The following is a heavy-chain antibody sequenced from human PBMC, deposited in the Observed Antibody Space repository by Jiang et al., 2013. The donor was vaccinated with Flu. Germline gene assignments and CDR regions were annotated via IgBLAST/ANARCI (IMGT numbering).Heavy chain of an antibody. CDR2: ISYDGSNK. J-gene: IGHJ6*02. CDR1: GFTFSSYG. V-gene: IGHV3-30*18. CDR3: AKDRWQQLANYYYYGMDV. Sequence: QLLESGGGVVQPGRSLRLSCAASGFTFSSYGMHWVRQAPGKGLEWVAVISYDGSNKYYADSVKGRFTISRDNSKNTLYLQMNSLRAEDTAVYYCAKDRWQQLANYYYYGMDVWGQGTTVTVSS. D-gene: IGHD6-13*01.